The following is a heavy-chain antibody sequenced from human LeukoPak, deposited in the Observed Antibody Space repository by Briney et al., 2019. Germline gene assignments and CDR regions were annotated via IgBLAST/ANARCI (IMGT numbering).Heavy chain of an antibody. CDR3: ARSRSSSWWFAVDI. CDR1: GDSITSYY. V-gene: IGHV4-59*01. J-gene: IGHJ3*02. CDR2: IHYSGST. D-gene: IGHD6-13*01. Sequence: SETLSLTCTVSGDSITSYYWSWVRQPPGKGLEWIGYIHYSGSTNYNPSLKSRVTISVDTSKNQFSLKLSSVTAADTAVYYCARSRSSSWWFAVDIWGQGTMVTVSS.